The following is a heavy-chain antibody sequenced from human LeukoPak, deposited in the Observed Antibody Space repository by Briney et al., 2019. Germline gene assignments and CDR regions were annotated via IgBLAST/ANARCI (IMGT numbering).Heavy chain of an antibody. Sequence: SETLSLTCTVSGGSISSYYWGWIRQPAGKGLEWIGRIYTSGSTNYNPSLKSRVTMSVDTSKNQFSLKLSSVTAADTAVYYCARDSWRGPWFGELSLPNYYYYYGMDVWGQGTTVTVSS. CDR1: GGSISSYY. CDR2: IYTSGST. J-gene: IGHJ6*02. D-gene: IGHD3-10*01. CDR3: ARDSWRGPWFGELSLPNYYYYYGMDV. V-gene: IGHV4-4*07.